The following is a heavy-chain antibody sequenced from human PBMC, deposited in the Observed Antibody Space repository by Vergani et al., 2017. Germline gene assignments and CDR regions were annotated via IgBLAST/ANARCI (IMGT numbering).Heavy chain of an antibody. CDR1: GFTFSSYA. J-gene: IGHJ6*03. CDR2: ISGRGGST. V-gene: IGHV3-23*01. CDR3: AKNGITGTGPHFRDYYYYYMDV. Sequence: EVQLLESGGGLVQPGGSLRLSCAASGFTFSSYAMSWVRQAPGKGLEWVSAISGRGGSTYYADSLKGRFTISRDNSKNTLYLQMNSLRAEDTAVYYCAKNGITGTGPHFRDYYYYYMDVWGKGTTVTVSS. D-gene: IGHD1-7*01.